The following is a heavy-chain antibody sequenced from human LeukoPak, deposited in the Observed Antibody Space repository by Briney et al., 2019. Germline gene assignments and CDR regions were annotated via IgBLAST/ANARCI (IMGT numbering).Heavy chain of an antibody. J-gene: IGHJ6*03. CDR3: ARGNVLMVYAIGYYMDV. CDR1: GGSFSGYY. CDR2: IYYSGST. Sequence: SETLSLTCAVYGGSFSGYYWGWIRQPPGKGLEWIGSIYYSGSTYYNPSLKSRVTISVDTSKNQFSLKLSSVTAADAAVYYCARGNVLMVYAIGYYMDVWGKGTTVTVSS. D-gene: IGHD2-8*01. V-gene: IGHV4-34*01.